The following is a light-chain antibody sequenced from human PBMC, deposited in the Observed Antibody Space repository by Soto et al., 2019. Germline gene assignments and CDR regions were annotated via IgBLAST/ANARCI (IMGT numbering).Light chain of an antibody. V-gene: IGLV4-69*01. CDR1: SGQRKYA. J-gene: IGLJ1*01. CDR2: VNSDGSH. Sequence: QPALTQSPSASASLGASVKLTCTLSSGQRKYAIAWHQQKPEKGPRYLMRVNSDGSHIRGDGIPDRFSGSSSGTERYLTISSLQSEDEADYYCQTWGTGIQVFGTGTKVTVL. CDR3: QTWGTGIQV.